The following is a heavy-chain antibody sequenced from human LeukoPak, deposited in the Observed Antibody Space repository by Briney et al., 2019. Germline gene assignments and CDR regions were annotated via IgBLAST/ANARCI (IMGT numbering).Heavy chain of an antibody. J-gene: IGHJ4*02. CDR3: ARIGKVMDYYDSSGYVTGFDY. CDR1: GGSISSYY. V-gene: IGHV4-59*07. D-gene: IGHD3-22*01. Sequence: SDTLSLTCTVSGGSISSYYWSWIRQPPGKGLEWIGYIYYSGSTNYNPSLKSRVIISVATSKNQFSMKLSSVTAAATAVYYCARIGKVMDYYDSSGYVTGFDYWRRGTLVSVSS. CDR2: IYYSGST.